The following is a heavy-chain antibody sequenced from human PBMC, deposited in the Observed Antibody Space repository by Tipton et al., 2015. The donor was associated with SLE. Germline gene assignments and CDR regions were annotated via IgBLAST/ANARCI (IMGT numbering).Heavy chain of an antibody. D-gene: IGHD4/OR15-4a*01. CDR2: IYTTGST. Sequence: TLSLTCTVSGGPISRYYWSWIRQPAGKGLEWIGHIYTTGSTNYSPSLKSRVTISFDTSETQFSLKLASVTIADTAVYYCARVSSGTNYAIESWGQGTLVTVSS. J-gene: IGHJ4*02. CDR1: GGPISRYY. CDR3: ARVSSGTNYAIES. V-gene: IGHV4-4*07.